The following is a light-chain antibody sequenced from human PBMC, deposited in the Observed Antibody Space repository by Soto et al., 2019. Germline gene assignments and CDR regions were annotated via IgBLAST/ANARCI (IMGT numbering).Light chain of an antibody. CDR3: QQYTSYSQT. V-gene: IGKV1-5*01. CDR1: QSISSW. Sequence: DIPMTQSPSTLSASVGDRVTITCRASQSISSWLAWYQQKPGKAPKLLIYDASSLESGVPSRFSGSGSGTEFTLTISSLQPDDFATYYCQQYTSYSQTFGQGTKLEIK. CDR2: DAS. J-gene: IGKJ2*01.